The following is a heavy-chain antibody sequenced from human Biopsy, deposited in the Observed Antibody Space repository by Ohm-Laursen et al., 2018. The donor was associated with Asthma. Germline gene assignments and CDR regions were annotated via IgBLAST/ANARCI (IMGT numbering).Heavy chain of an antibody. V-gene: IGHV3-30*03. Sequence: SLRLSCSASGFVFSQCGMHWVRQGPGKGLEWVALVSSDGHNKYYEDSVKGRFTISRDISKNTLYLQMNSLRAEDTAVYYCARSDCGSGGYCYIPFYFWGQGTLVTVSS. D-gene: IGHD2-21*02. CDR3: ARSDCGSGGYCYIPFYF. J-gene: IGHJ4*02. CDR1: GFVFSQCG. CDR2: VSSDGHNK.